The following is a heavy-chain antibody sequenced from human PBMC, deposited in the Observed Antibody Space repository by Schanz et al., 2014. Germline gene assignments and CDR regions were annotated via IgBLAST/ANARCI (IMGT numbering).Heavy chain of an antibody. CDR2: IKQDESER. V-gene: IGHV3-7*01. CDR3: ASLYDREYFDY. D-gene: IGHD2-8*01. Sequence: EVQLVESGGGLVQPGGSLRLSCAASGFTFSTYWMSWVRQAPGKGLEWVANIKQDESERSYVDSVKGRFTISRDSSRNTLYLQMNSLRAEDTAVYYCASLYDREYFDYWGQGTLVTVSS. CDR1: GFTFSTYW. J-gene: IGHJ4*02.